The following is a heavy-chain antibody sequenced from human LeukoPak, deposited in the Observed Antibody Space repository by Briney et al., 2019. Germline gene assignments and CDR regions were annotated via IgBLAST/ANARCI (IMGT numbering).Heavy chain of an antibody. CDR1: GGSFSSYY. Sequence: PSETLSLTCAVYGGSFSSYYWSWIRQPAGKGLEWIGRIYTSGSTNYNPSLKSRVTMSVDTSMNQFSLKLSSVTAADTAVYYCARDRDGYNYFDYWGQGTLVTVSS. D-gene: IGHD5-24*01. CDR2: IYTSGST. J-gene: IGHJ4*02. V-gene: IGHV4-4*07. CDR3: ARDRDGYNYFDY.